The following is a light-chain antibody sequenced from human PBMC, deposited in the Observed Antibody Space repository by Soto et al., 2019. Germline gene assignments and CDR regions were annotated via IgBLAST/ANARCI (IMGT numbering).Light chain of an antibody. J-gene: IGLJ3*02. CDR3: SSYAGRDIWV. V-gene: IGLV2-8*01. Sequence: QPALTQPPSASGSRGQSVTISCTGTSVDINYVSWFQQHPGKAPKLIICEVTKRPSGVPDRFSGSKSGNTASLTVSGLQDDDEADYYCSSYAGRDIWVFGGGTQLTVL. CDR2: EVT. CDR1: SVDINY.